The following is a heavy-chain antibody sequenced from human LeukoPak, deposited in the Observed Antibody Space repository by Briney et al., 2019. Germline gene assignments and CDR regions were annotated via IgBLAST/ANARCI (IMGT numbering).Heavy chain of an antibody. CDR1: GGSISSYY. D-gene: IGHD3-3*01. CDR3: ARVYTIFGVVPPPYYYYMDV. J-gene: IGHJ6*03. V-gene: IGHV4-59*01. CDR2: IYYSGST. Sequence: SETLSLTCTVSGGSISSYYWSWLRQPPGKGLEWIGYIYYSGSTNYNPSLKSRVTISVDTSKNQFSLKLSSVTAADTAVYYCARVYTIFGVVPPPYYYYMDVWGKGTTVTVSS.